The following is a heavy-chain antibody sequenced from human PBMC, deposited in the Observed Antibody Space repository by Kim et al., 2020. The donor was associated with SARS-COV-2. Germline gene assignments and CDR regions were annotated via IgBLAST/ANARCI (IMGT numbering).Heavy chain of an antibody. J-gene: IGHJ4*02. Sequence: NPSLKSRVTISVDTSKNQCSLKLSSVTAADTAVYYCARYCSSTSCRYFDYWGQGTLVTVSS. D-gene: IGHD2-2*01. CDR3: ARYCSSTSCRYFDY. V-gene: IGHV4-39*07.